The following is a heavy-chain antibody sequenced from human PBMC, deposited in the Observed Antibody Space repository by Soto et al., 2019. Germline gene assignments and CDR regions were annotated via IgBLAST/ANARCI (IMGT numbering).Heavy chain of an antibody. CDR3: ARVSIAALNWFDP. J-gene: IGHJ5*02. Sequence: SETLSLTCAVYGGSFSGYYWSWIRQPPGKGLEWIGEINHSGSTNYNPSLKSRVTISVDTSKNQFSLKLSSVTAADTAVYYCARVSIAALNWFDPSGQGTLVPVSS. D-gene: IGHD6-6*01. CDR1: GGSFSGYY. V-gene: IGHV4-34*01. CDR2: INHSGST.